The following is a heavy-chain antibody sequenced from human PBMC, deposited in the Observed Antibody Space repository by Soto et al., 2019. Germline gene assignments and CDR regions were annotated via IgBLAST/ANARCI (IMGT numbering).Heavy chain of an antibody. Sequence: QVQLVQSGAEVKKPGASVKVSCKASGYTFTSYDINWVRQATGQGLEWMGWMNPNSGNTGYAQKFQGRVTMTRKTSISTAYMELSSLRSEDTAVYYCARGRQMRYQLLPRYYYYGMDVWGQGTTVTVSS. J-gene: IGHJ6*02. CDR2: MNPNSGNT. CDR3: ARGRQMRYQLLPRYYYYGMDV. V-gene: IGHV1-8*01. CDR1: GYTFTSYD. D-gene: IGHD2-2*01.